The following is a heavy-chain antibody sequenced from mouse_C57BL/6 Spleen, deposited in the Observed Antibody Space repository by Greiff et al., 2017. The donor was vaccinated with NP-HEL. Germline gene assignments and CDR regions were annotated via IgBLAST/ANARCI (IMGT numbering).Heavy chain of an antibody. CDR1: GFNIKDDY. J-gene: IGHJ2*01. D-gene: IGHD1-1*01. V-gene: IGHV14-4*01. CDR3: TTGGGSTY. Sequence: EVQLQQSGAELVRPGASVKLSCTASGFNIKDDYMHWVKQRPEQGLEWIGWIDPENGDTEYASKFQGKATITADTSSNTAYLQRSSLTSEDTAVYYCTTGGGSTYWGQGTTLTVSS. CDR2: IDPENGDT.